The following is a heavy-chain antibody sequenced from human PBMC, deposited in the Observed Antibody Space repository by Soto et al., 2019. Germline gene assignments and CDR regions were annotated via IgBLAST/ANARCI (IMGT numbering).Heavy chain of an antibody. V-gene: IGHV3-53*01. CDR3: ARQFPSDNYGNRLDP. CDR2: ISSGGTT. Sequence: EVQVVESGGGLIQPGGSLRLSCAASGFNVNSSYMTWIRQAPGKGLQWVADISSGGTTKYSDSVRGRFSISRDMSKNTLYLQMNSLRGEDTAIYSCARQFPSDNYGNRLDPWGQGTLVTVSA. CDR1: GFNVNSSY. D-gene: IGHD4-17*01. J-gene: IGHJ5*02.